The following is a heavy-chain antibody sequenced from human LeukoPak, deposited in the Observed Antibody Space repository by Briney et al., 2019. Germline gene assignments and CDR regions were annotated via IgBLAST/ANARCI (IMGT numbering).Heavy chain of an antibody. D-gene: IGHD6-6*01. CDR1: GYTFTSYY. CDR3: ASRVAARPNYYYMDV. Sequence: ASVKVSCKASGYTFTSYYMHWVRQAPGQGLEWMGIINPSGGSTSYAQKFQGRVTMTRDMSTSTVYMELSSLRSEDPAVYYCASRVAARPNYYYMDVWGKGTTVTVSS. CDR2: INPSGGST. J-gene: IGHJ6*03. V-gene: IGHV1-46*01.